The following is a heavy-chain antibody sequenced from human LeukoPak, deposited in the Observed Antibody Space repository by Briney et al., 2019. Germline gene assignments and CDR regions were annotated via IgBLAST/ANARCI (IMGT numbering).Heavy chain of an antibody. Sequence: GGSLRLSCAASGFTFSSYEMNWVRQAPGQGLEWVATINLDGRDQYYVDSVKGRFTISRANAKNSLYLQMTSLRAEDTAVYYCVRDIGSCTDGVCYALFDYWGQGTLVTVSS. CDR3: VRDIGSCTDGVCYALFDY. J-gene: IGHJ4*02. D-gene: IGHD2-8*01. CDR1: GFTFSSYE. CDR2: INLDGRDQ. V-gene: IGHV3-7*01.